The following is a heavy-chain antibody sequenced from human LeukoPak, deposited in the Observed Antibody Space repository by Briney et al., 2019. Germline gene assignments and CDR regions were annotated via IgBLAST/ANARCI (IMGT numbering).Heavy chain of an antibody. CDR1: GGSLSTYY. CDR2: IYYSGSS. J-gene: IGHJ3*02. CDR3: AGGSITVVPAFDI. Sequence: AETLSLTCTLSGGSLSTYYWSWIRQPPGKGLEWIGYIYYSGSSSYNPSLKSRGTISVDTSKNQFSLKLSSVTAADTAVYYCAGGSITVVPAFDIWGQGTMVTVSS. D-gene: IGHD3-3*01. V-gene: IGHV4-59*12.